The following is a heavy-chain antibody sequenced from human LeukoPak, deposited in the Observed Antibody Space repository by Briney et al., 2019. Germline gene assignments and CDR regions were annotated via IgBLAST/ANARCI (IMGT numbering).Heavy chain of an antibody. J-gene: IGHJ5*02. CDR3: ARSSSLYDDWFDP. Sequence: ASVKVSCKASGYTFTSYYMHWVRQAPGQGLEWMGIINPSGGSTSYAQKFQGRVTMTRDTSTSTVYMELSSLRSEDTAVYFCARSSSLYDDWFDPWGQGTLVTVSS. CDR2: INPSGGST. D-gene: IGHD6-13*01. V-gene: IGHV1-46*01. CDR1: GYTFTSYY.